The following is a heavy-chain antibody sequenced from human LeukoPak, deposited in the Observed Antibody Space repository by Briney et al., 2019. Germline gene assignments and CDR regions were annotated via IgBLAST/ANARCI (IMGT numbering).Heavy chain of an antibody. CDR3: AHDSVGLKGFEY. D-gene: IGHD1-26*01. CDR2: IYWDDTK. Sequence: SGPTLVNPTQTLTLTCTFSGFSLTTSGVGVGWFRQPPGKALEWLALIYWDDTKRYSYSPSLKSRLTITKDPSKNQVVLTMTNMDPVDTATYFCAHDSVGLKGFEYWGQGTLVTVSS. CDR1: GFSLTTSGVG. V-gene: IGHV2-5*02. J-gene: IGHJ4*02.